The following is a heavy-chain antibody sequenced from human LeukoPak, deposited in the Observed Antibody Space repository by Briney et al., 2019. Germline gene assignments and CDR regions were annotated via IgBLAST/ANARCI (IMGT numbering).Heavy chain of an antibody. V-gene: IGHV1-69*05. Sequence: SVKVSCKASGYTFTGYYMHWVRQAPGQGLEWMGWIIPIFGTANYAQKFQGRVTTTTDESTSTAYMELSSPRSEDTAVYYCASGRRGYYDSSGYYYPYYFDYWGQGTLVTVSS. CDR3: ASGRRGYYDSSGYYYPYYFDY. CDR2: IIPIFGTA. D-gene: IGHD3-22*01. CDR1: GYTFTGYY. J-gene: IGHJ4*02.